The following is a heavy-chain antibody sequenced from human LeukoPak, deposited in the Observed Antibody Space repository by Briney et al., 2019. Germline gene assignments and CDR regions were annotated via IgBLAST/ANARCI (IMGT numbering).Heavy chain of an antibody. J-gene: IGHJ6*03. CDR1: GFTFSSYA. CDR3: AKNRGHCVNGVCHNYYYMDV. D-gene: IGHD2-8*01. Sequence: GGSLRLSCAASGFTFSSYAMSWVRQAPGKGLEWVSTISGGGGSTDYADSVKRRFTISRHNSKNTLYLQRNSLMNSLRAEDTAVYFCAKNRGHCVNGVCHNYYYMDVWGKGTTVTVSS. CDR2: ISGGGGST. V-gene: IGHV3-23*01.